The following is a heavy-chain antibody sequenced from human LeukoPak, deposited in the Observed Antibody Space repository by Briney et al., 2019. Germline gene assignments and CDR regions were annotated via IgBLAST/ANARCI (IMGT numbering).Heavy chain of an antibody. Sequence: ASETLSLTCTLSGGSISTYYWSWIRQPPGKGLEWIGYIYHSGSTNYNPSLKSRVTISVDTSKNQFSLKLSSVTAADMAVYYCARGGGYASPIGYWGQGALVTVSS. V-gene: IGHV4-59*01. CDR2: IYHSGST. J-gene: IGHJ4*02. CDR1: GGSISTYY. D-gene: IGHD5-12*01. CDR3: ARGGGYASPIGY.